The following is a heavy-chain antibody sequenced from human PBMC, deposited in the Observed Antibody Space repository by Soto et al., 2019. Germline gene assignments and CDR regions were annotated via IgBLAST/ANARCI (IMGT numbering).Heavy chain of an antibody. Sequence: PSETLSLTCTVSGGSISSSSYYWGWIRQPPGKGLEWIGSIYYSGSTYYNPSLKSRVTISVDTSKNQFSLKLSSVTAADTAVYYCATNPRLRYFDWSDYWGQGTLVTVS. CDR3: ATNPRLRYFDWSDY. J-gene: IGHJ4*02. CDR2: IYYSGST. CDR1: GGSISSSSYY. D-gene: IGHD3-9*01. V-gene: IGHV4-39*01.